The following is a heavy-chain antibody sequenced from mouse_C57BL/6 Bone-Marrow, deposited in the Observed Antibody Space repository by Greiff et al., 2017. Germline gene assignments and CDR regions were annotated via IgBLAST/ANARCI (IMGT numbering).Heavy chain of an antibody. CDR2: ISSGGSYT. CDR3: ARSYDYDGAWFAY. Sequence: EVQLVESGGDLVKPGGSLKLSCAASGFTFSSYGMSWVRQTPDKRLEWVATISSGGSYTYYSDSVKGRFTISRDNAKNTLYLQMSSLKSEDTAMYYCARSYDYDGAWFAYWGQGTLVTVSA. J-gene: IGHJ3*01. V-gene: IGHV5-6*01. CDR1: GFTFSSYG. D-gene: IGHD2-4*01.